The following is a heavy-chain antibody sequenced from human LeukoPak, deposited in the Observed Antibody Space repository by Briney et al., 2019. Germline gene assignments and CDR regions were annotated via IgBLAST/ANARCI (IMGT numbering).Heavy chain of an antibody. V-gene: IGHV1-18*01. J-gene: IGHJ4*02. D-gene: IGHD1-26*01. CDR1: GGTFSSYV. Sequence: GASVKVSCKTSGGTFSSYVISWVRQAPGQGLEWMGWISAYNGNTNYAQKLQGRVTMTTDTSTSTAYMELRSLRSEDTAVYYCARDLRGGGDTFPVTPGRGGFDYWGQGTLVTVSS. CDR2: ISAYNGNT. CDR3: ARDLRGGGDTFPVTPGRGGFDY.